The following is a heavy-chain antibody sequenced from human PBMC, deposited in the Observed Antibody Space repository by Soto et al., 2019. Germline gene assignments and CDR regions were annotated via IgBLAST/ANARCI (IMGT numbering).Heavy chain of an antibody. CDR2: INHSGST. CDR3: ARGKIRVVVVAATGRPPNCFDP. J-gene: IGHJ5*02. CDR1: GGSFSGYY. D-gene: IGHD2-15*01. Sequence: PSETLSLTCAVYGGSFSGYYWSWIRQPPGKGLEWIGEINHSGSTNYNPSLKSRVTISVDTSKNQFSLKLSSVTAADTAVYYCARGKIRVVVVAATGRPPNCFDPWGQGTLVTVSS. V-gene: IGHV4-34*01.